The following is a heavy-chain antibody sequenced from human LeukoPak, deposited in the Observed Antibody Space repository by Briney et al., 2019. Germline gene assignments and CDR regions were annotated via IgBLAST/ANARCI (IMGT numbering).Heavy chain of an antibody. D-gene: IGHD5-12*01. CDR2: INPNSGGT. CDR1: GYTFTGYY. CDR3: ARGTQISGYGPDP. J-gene: IGHJ5*02. V-gene: IGHV1-2*02. Sequence: ASVKVSCKASGYTFTGYYMHWVRQAPGQGLEWMGWINPNSGGTNYAQKFQGRVTMTRDTSISTAYMELSRLRSDDTAVYYCARGTQISGYGPDPWGQGNLGTVSS.